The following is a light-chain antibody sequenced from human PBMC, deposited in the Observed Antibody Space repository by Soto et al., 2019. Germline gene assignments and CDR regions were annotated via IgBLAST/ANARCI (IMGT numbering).Light chain of an antibody. CDR3: VSYASATLI. CDR1: NSDIGAYDY. J-gene: IGLJ2*01. CDR2: EVT. V-gene: IGLV2-14*01. Sequence: QSVLTQPASVSGSPGQSITISCTGSNSDIGAYDYVSWYQQHPGKPPTLLIYEVTFRPSGVPNRFSGSKSGNTATLTISGLLTEDEADYYCVSYASATLIFGGGTKLTVL.